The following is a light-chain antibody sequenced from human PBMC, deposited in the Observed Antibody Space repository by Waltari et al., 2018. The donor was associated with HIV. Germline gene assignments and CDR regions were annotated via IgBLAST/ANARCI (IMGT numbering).Light chain of an antibody. J-gene: IGKJ4*01. CDR1: KGITRY. Sequence: DIQLTKSPSSLSASVGERVTITFWVSKGITRYLNWYRQKPGKVPKILIYSASNLQSGVPSRFRGSGSGTEFTLTISSLQPEDVATYYGQRTYNAPLTFGGGTKVEIK. V-gene: IGKV1-27*01. CDR2: SAS. CDR3: QRTYNAPLT.